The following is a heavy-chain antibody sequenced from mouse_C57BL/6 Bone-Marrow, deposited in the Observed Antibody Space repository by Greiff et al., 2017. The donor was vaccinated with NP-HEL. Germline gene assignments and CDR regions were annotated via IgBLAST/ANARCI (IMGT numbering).Heavy chain of an antibody. V-gene: IGHV5-9-1*02. CDR3: TRGGATEAMDY. J-gene: IGHJ4*01. Sequence: EVQLVESGEGLVKPGGSLKLSCAASGFTFSSYAMSWVRQTPEKRLEWVAYISSGGDYIYYADTVKGRFPISRENARHTLYLQMSSLKSEDTAMYYCTRGGATEAMDYWGQGTSVTVSS. CDR1: GFTFSSYA. D-gene: IGHD3-1*01. CDR2: ISSGGDYI.